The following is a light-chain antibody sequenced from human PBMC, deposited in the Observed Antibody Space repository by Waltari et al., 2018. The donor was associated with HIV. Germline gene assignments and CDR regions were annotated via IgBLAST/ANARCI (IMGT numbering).Light chain of an antibody. CDR1: SSDIGAYDS. CDR2: EVT. V-gene: IGLV2-8*01. J-gene: IGLJ3*02. CDR3: SSYGDSLRVL. Sequence: QSALTQPPSASGSLGQSVTISCTGSSSDIGAYDSVSWFQQHPRSATKLLLYEVTRRPSTVSDRFSGSRSGSTAFLTVAGLQPDDEATYFCSSYGDSLRVLFGGGTNVTVL.